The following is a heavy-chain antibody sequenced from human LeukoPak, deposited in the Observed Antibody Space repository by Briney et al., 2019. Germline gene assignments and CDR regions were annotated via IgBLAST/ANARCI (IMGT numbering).Heavy chain of an antibody. CDR1: GGSFSGYY. CDR3: ARSLTGFLDY. D-gene: IGHD3-9*01. CDR2: INHSGST. V-gene: IGHV4-34*01. Sequence: SETLSLTCAVYGGSFSGYYWSWIRQPPGKGLEWIGEINHSGSTNYNPSLKSRVTISVDTSKNQFSLKLSSVTAADTAVYYCARSLTGFLDYWGQGTLATVSS. J-gene: IGHJ4*02.